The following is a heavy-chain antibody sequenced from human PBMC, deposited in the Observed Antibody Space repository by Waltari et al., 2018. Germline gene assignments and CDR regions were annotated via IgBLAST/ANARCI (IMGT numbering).Heavy chain of an antibody. D-gene: IGHD2-15*01. Sequence: QLQLVESGGGVVEPGGSLRLSCAASAFIFSSYGMHWVRKAPGKGLEWVALILYDGSNKYYADSVKGRFTISRDNSKNTLYLQMNSLRAEDTAVYYCAKAYSDGGNPPGYWGQGTLVTVSS. V-gene: IGHV3-30*02. CDR1: AFIFSSYG. CDR2: ILYDGSNK. CDR3: AKAYSDGGNPPGY. J-gene: IGHJ4*02.